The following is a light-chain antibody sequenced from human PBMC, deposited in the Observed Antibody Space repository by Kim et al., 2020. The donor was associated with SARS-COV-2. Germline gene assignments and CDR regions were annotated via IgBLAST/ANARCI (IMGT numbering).Light chain of an antibody. Sequence: CTGERATLYCRASQSVGKYVAWYQKKPGQAPRFLIYEASTRATGIPARFIGSGSETDFNLTITSLQSEDFAVYYCQHFNNWPRLTFGGGTKLEI. J-gene: IGKJ4*01. CDR3: QHFNNWPRLT. V-gene: IGKV3-15*01. CDR1: QSVGKY. CDR2: EAS.